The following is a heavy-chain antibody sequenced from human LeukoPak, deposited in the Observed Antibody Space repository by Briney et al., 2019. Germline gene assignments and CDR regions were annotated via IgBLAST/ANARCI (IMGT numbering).Heavy chain of an antibody. CDR1: GFTFSGSA. CDR2: IRSKANSYAT. J-gene: IGHJ3*02. V-gene: IGHV3-73*01. CDR3: TTRDPNDFDI. Sequence: GGSLRLSCAASGFTFSGSAMHWVRQASGKGLEWVGRIRSKANSYATAYAASVKGRFTIPRGDSENTAYMQMNGLKTEDTAVYYCTTRDPNDFDIWGQGTMVTVSS.